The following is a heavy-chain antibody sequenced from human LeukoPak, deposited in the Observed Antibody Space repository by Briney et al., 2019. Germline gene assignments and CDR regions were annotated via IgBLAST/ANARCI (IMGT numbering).Heavy chain of an antibody. CDR3: ARDSGGDGEY. V-gene: IGHV3-30*04. Sequence: QSGGSLRLSCAASGFTFSSYAMHRVRQAPRKGLGGVAVISYDGRKKYYEDFVKGRFHITRDNSKNPLYLQMNSLRAEDTAVYYCARDSGGDGEYWGQGTLVTVSS. CDR1: GFTFSSYA. D-gene: IGHD3-16*01. CDR2: ISYDGRKK. J-gene: IGHJ4*02.